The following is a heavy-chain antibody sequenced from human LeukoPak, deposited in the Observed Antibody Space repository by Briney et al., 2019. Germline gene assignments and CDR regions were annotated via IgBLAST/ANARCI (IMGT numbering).Heavy chain of an antibody. J-gene: IGHJ5*02. CDR3: ATLVMALFFLDP. CDR2: IYYSGST. D-gene: IGHD3-16*01. Sequence: PSETLSLTCTVSGGSISSYYWSWIRQPPGKGLEWIGYIYYSGSTNYNPSLKSRVTISVDTSKNQFSLKLSSATAADTAVYYCATLVMALFFLDPWGQGTLVTVSS. V-gene: IGHV4-59*01. CDR1: GGSISSYY.